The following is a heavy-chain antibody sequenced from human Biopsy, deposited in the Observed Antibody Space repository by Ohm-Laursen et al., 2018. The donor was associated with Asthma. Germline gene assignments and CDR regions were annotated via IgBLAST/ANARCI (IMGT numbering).Heavy chain of an antibody. CDR2: IYSGGTS. CDR3: ARGDSSNWSHYYFDY. Sequence: SLRLSCAALGFAVSRDHMFWVRQAPGKGLEWVSAIYSGGTSHTADSVRGRFTISRDYSKNTLYLQMHSLRAEDTAVYYCARGDSSNWSHYYFDYWGQGTLVTVSS. J-gene: IGHJ4*02. CDR1: GFAVSRDH. V-gene: IGHV3-53*01. D-gene: IGHD3-22*01.